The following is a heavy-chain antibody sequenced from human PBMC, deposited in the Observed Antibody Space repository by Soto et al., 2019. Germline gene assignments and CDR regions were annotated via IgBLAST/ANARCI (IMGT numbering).Heavy chain of an antibody. V-gene: IGHV1-8*01. Sequence: QVQLVQSGAEVKKPGASVKVSCKASGYTFTSYDINWVRQATGQGLEWMGWMNPNSGNTGYAQKFQGRVTMTRNTSXSXDYMELSSLRSEDTAVYYCARVTVDTAMVTWWYFDLWGRGTLVTVSS. J-gene: IGHJ2*01. D-gene: IGHD5-18*01. CDR2: MNPNSGNT. CDR1: GYTFTSYD. CDR3: ARVTVDTAMVTWWYFDL.